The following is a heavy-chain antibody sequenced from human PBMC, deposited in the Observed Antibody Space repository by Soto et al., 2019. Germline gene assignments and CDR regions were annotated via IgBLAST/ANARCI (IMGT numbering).Heavy chain of an antibody. J-gene: IGHJ6*02. V-gene: IGHV4-4*07. CDR1: GGSISSYY. Sequence: SETLSLTCTVSGGSISSYYWSWIRQPAGKGLEWIGRIYTSGSTNYNPSLKSRVTMSVDTAKNQFSLKLSSVTATDTAVYYCSRDHGGMVRGVSVMGYYYYGMDVWGQGIKVT. CDR2: IYTSGST. D-gene: IGHD3-10*01. CDR3: SRDHGGMVRGVSVMGYYYYGMDV.